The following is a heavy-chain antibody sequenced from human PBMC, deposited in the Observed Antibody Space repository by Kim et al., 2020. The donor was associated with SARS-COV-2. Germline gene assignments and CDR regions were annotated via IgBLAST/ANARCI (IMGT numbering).Heavy chain of an antibody. Sequence: PALKSRVTISVDTSKNQFSLKLSSVTAADTAVYYCARVTTAVAVTLGFDPFGQGTLVTVSS. D-gene: IGHD6-19*01. J-gene: IGHJ5*02. V-gene: IGHV4-34*01. CDR3: ARVTTAVAVTLGFDP.